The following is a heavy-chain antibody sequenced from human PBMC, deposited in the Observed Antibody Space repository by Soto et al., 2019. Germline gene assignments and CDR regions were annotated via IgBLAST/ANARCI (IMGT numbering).Heavy chain of an antibody. CDR2: ISYDGSNK. D-gene: IGHD5-12*01. Sequence: QVQLVESGGGVVQPGRSLRLSCAASGFTFSSYAMHWVRQAPGKGLEWVAVISYDGSNKYYADSVKGRFTISRDNSKNTLYLQMNGLRADDTAVYYCARDFAGYGGYYYYGMDVWGQGTTVTVSS. CDR1: GFTFSSYA. V-gene: IGHV3-30-3*01. J-gene: IGHJ6*02. CDR3: ARDFAGYGGYYYYGMDV.